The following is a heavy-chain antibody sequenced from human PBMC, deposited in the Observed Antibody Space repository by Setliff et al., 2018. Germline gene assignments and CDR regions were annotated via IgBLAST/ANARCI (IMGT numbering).Heavy chain of an antibody. V-gene: IGHV4-4*02. J-gene: IGHJ5*02. CDR2: IYLGGSP. D-gene: IGHD1-7*01. CDR3: ARNWHWGFDP. CDR1: GDSIDTDIW. Sequence: SETLSLTCTVSGDSIDTDIWWSWVRQSPGKGLEWIGEIYLGGSPTYNPSLKSRVTISIYKSKNQLSLDLTSVTAADTAAYYCARNWHWGFDPWGRGALVTVSS.